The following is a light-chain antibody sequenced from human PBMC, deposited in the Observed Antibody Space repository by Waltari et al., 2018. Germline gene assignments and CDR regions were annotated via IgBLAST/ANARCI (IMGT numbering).Light chain of an antibody. CDR3: CSYAGRATFAWV. CDR2: EVT. J-gene: IGLJ3*02. Sequence: QQRPGKALKLIIFEVTHRPSGISDRFSGSRSGPTASLTIAGLQAEDEADYYCCSYAGRATFAWVFGGGTKLTVL. V-gene: IGLV2-23*02.